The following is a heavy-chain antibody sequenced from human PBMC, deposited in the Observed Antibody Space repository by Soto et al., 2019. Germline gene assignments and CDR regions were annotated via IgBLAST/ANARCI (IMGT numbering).Heavy chain of an antibody. V-gene: IGHV4-34*01. Sequence: SETLSLTCAVYGGSFSGYYWSWIRQPPGKGLEWIGEINHSGSTNYNPSLKSRVTISVDTSKDQFSLKLSSVTAADTAVYYCARGGMVRGVTKVTNLNWFDPWGQGTLVTVSS. D-gene: IGHD3-10*01. CDR2: INHSGST. CDR3: ARGGMVRGVTKVTNLNWFDP. CDR1: GGSFSGYY. J-gene: IGHJ5*02.